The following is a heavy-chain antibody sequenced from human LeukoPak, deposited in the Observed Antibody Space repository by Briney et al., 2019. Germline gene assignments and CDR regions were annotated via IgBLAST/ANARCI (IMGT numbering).Heavy chain of an antibody. J-gene: IGHJ6*02. CDR3: ARGYDFWSGYYTPIYYYYYGMDV. D-gene: IGHD3-3*01. CDR1: GGSISSYY. Sequence: SETLSLTCTVSGGSISSYYWSWIRQPPGKGLEWIGYIYYSGSTNYNPSLKSRVTISVDTSKNQFSLELSSVTAADTAVYYCARGYDFWSGYYTPIYYYYYGMDVWGRGTTVTVSS. V-gene: IGHV4-59*01. CDR2: IYYSGST.